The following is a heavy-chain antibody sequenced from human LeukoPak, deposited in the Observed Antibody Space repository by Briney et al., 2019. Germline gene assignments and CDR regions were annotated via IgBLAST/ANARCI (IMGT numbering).Heavy chain of an antibody. J-gene: IGHJ6*02. V-gene: IGHV4-4*02. CDR1: GGSISSSNW. CDR3: ASSPYSSNFNYYGMDV. CDR2: IYHSGST. D-gene: IGHD6-13*01. Sequence: SGTLSLTCAVSGGSISSSNWWSWVRQPPGKGLEWIGEIYHSGSTNYNPSLKSRVTISVDKSKNQFSLKLSSVTAADTAVYYCASSPYSSNFNYYGMDVWGQGTTVTVSS.